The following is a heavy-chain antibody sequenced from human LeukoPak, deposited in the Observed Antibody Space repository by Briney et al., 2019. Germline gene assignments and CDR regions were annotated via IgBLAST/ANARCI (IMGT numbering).Heavy chain of an antibody. CDR3: AADDAYCSSTSCTNYYYYYGVDV. CDR1: GYTLIELS. D-gene: IGHD2-2*01. J-gene: IGHJ6*02. V-gene: IGHV1-24*01. CDR2: FDPEDGEI. Sequence: ASVKVSCKVSGYTLIELSMHWVRQAPGKGLEWMGGFDPEDGEIIYAQKFQGRVTMTEDTSTDTAYMELNSLRSEDTAVYYCAADDAYCSSTSCTNYYYYYGVDVWGQGTTVTVSS.